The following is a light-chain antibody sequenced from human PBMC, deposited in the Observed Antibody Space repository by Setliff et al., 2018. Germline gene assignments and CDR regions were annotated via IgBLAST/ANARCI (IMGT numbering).Light chain of an antibody. V-gene: IGLV2-14*03. Sequence: SALAQPASVSGSPGQSITISCTGTSRDIGGYNYVSWYQQHPGKAPKLIIYDVTNRPSGVSDRFSGSKSGNTASLTISGLQAEDEADYYCSSYTSSSTYVFGTGTKVTVL. CDR1: SRDIGGYNY. CDR2: DVT. CDR3: SSYTSSSTYV. J-gene: IGLJ1*01.